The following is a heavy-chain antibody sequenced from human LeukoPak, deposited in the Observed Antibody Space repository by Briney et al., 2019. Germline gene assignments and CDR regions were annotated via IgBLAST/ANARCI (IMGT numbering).Heavy chain of an antibody. CDR1: GFPFSSYA. CDR2: ISYDGSNK. V-gene: IGHV3-30*04. D-gene: IGHD3-10*01. CDR3: AREIRTYYYGSGSYP. Sequence: PGGSLRLSCAASGFPFSSYAMHWVRQAPGKGLEWVAVISYDGSNKYYADSVKGRFTISRDNSKNTLYLQMNSLRAEDTAVYYCAREIRTYYYGSGSYPWGQGTLVTVSS. J-gene: IGHJ5*02.